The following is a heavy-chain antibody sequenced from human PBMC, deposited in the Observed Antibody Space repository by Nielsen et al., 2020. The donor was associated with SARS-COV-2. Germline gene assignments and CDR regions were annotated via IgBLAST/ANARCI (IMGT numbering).Heavy chain of an antibody. CDR1: GGSISSSSYY. J-gene: IGHJ4*02. D-gene: IGHD1-14*01. CDR2: IYYSGST. CDR3: ARSTGRGNFDY. Sequence: SETLSLTCTVSGGSISSSSYYWGWIRQPPGKGLEWIGSIYYSGSTYYNPSLKSRVTISVDRSKNQFSLKLSSVTAADTAVYYCARSTGRGNFDYWGQGTLVTVSS. V-gene: IGHV4-39*07.